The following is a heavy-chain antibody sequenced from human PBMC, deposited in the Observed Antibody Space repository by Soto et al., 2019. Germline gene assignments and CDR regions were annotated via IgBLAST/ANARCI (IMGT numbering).Heavy chain of an antibody. CDR3: ARGLTNSNGGMVI. CDR1: GFSFSQHA. CDR2: MSFDGTYK. D-gene: IGHD2-8*01. Sequence: QVQLLESGGGVAQPGRSLRLSCAASGFSFSQHAMHWVRQAPGKGLEWVAVMSFDGTYKHYADSVRGRFTISRDNSKNTLLLQLDSLRPADTGAYYCARGLTNSNGGMVIWGQGTTVSVSS. J-gene: IGHJ6*02. V-gene: IGHV3-30*04.